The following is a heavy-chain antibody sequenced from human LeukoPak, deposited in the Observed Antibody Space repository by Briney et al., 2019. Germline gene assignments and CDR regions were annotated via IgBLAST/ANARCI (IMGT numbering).Heavy chain of an antibody. V-gene: IGHV4-34*01. CDR1: GGSFSGYY. D-gene: IGHD4-23*01. Sequence: SETLSLTCAVSGGSFSGYYWTWIRQPPGKGLEWIGEINHSGSTNYNPSLKSRVTISIDTSKNQFSLKLSSVTAADTAVYYCARDPNYGGNSFDYWGQGTLVTVSS. CDR2: INHSGST. CDR3: ARDPNYGGNSFDY. J-gene: IGHJ4*02.